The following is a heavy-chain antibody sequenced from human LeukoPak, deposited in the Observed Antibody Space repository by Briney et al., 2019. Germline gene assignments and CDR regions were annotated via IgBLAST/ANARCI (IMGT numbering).Heavy chain of an antibody. CDR2: INPNSGGT. CDR3: ARWVGSSEYSDY. D-gene: IGHD6-6*01. V-gene: IGHV1-2*02. J-gene: IGHJ4*02. CDR1: GYTFTGYY. Sequence: ASVKVSCKASGYTFTGYYMHWVRQAPGQGLEWMGWINPNSGGTNYAQKFQGRVTMTRDTSIGTAYMELSRLRSDDTAVYYCARWVGSSEYSDYWGQGTLVTVSS.